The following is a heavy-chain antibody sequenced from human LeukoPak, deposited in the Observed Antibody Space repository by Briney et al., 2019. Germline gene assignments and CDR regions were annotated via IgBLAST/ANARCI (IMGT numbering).Heavy chain of an antibody. Sequence: ASVKVSCKASGYTFTSYGISWVRQAPGQGLEWMGRISAYNGNTNYAQKLQGRVTMTTDTSTSTAYMELRSLRSDDTAVYYCARDQAIFGVVINNWFDPWGQGTLVTVSS. D-gene: IGHD3-3*01. CDR3: ARDQAIFGVVINNWFDP. V-gene: IGHV1-18*01. J-gene: IGHJ5*02. CDR1: GYTFTSYG. CDR2: ISAYNGNT.